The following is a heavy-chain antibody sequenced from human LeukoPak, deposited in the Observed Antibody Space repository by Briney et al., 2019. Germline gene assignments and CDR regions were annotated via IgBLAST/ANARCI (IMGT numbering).Heavy chain of an antibody. CDR1: GGSFSGYY. Sequence: SETLSLTCAVYGGSFSGYYWSWIRQPPGKGLEWIGEINHSGSTNYNPSLKSRVTISVDTSKNQFSLKLSSVTAADTAVYYCARLMSIAARRTGYYYYMDVWGKGTTVTISS. J-gene: IGHJ6*03. CDR3: ARLMSIAARRTGYYYYMDV. CDR2: INHSGST. V-gene: IGHV4-34*01. D-gene: IGHD6-6*01.